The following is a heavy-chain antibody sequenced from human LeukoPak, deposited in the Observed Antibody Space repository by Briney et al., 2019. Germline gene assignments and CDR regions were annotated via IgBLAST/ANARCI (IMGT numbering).Heavy chain of an antibody. V-gene: IGHV3-23*01. J-gene: IGHJ4*02. CDR3: ARRGESTSYGDYKFDC. CDR2: ISGSSGLT. Sequence: SGGSLRLSCAASGFTFSNYAMSWVRQAPGRGLEWVSAISGSSGLTYYADSVKGRFTISRDNFKNTLFLQMNSLRAEDTAVYYCARRGESTSYGDYKFDCWGQGTLVTVSS. D-gene: IGHD4-17*01. CDR1: GFTFSNYA.